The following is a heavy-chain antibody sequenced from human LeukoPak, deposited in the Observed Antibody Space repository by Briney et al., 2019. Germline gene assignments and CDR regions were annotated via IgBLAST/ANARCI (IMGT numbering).Heavy chain of an antibody. Sequence: PGGSLRLSCAASGFTFSSYAMSWVRQAPGKGLEWVSAISGSGGSTYYADSVKGRFTISRDNSKNTLYLQMNSLRAEDTAVYYCAILHYYGSGSYRNNNWFDPWGQGTLVTVSS. V-gene: IGHV3-23*01. CDR3: AILHYYGSGSYRNNNWFDP. J-gene: IGHJ5*02. D-gene: IGHD3-10*01. CDR2: ISGSGGST. CDR1: GFTFSSYA.